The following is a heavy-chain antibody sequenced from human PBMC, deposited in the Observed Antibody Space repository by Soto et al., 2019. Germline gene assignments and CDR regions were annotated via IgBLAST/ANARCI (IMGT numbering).Heavy chain of an antibody. D-gene: IGHD2-15*01. CDR3: ATMGTPATGLYFFDY. Sequence: SETLSDTCGVAGGSSSSGGYSWSWIRQPPGKGLEWIGYMYHSGSTYYNPSLKSRVTISVDTSKSQFSLNLSFVTAADTAVYYCATMGTPATGLYFFDYWGQGSLVTVSS. J-gene: IGHJ4*02. CDR2: MYHSGST. CDR1: GGSSSSGGYS. V-gene: IGHV4-30-2*05.